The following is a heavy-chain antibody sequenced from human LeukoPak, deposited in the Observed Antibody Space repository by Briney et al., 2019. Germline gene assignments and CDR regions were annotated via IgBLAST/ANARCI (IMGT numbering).Heavy chain of an antibody. V-gene: IGHV1-18*01. Sequence: GSVKVSCKASGHTFTSYGISWVRQAPGQGLEWMGWISAYNGNTNYAQELQGRVTMTTDTSTSTAYMELRSLRSDDTAVYYCARDTSGSDPFDYWGQGTLVTVSS. CDR1: GHTFTSYG. CDR2: ISAYNGNT. J-gene: IGHJ4*02. CDR3: ARDTSGSDPFDY. D-gene: IGHD1-26*01.